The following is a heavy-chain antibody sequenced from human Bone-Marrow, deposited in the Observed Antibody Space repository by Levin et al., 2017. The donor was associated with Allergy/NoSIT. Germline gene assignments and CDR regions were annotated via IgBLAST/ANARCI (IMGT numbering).Heavy chain of an antibody. CDR3: ARLQPYYYDSSGYSGGLDY. CDR2: ISASSSFK. D-gene: IGHD3-22*01. Sequence: GGSLRLSCAASGFNFSNYGMNWVRQAPGKGLEWVSSISASSSFKFYDDSLKGRFTISRDNAKNSLYLQMNSLRAEDTAVYYCARLQPYYYDSSGYSGGLDYWGQGTLVTVSS. V-gene: IGHV3-21*01. J-gene: IGHJ4*02. CDR1: GFNFSNYG.